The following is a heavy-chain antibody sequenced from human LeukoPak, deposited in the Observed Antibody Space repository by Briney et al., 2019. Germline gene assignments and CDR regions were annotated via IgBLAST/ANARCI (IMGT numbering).Heavy chain of an antibody. CDR3: AKARKYSSGWYPFMNYYYYMDV. Sequence: GGSLRLSCAASGFIFSSYAMSWVRQAPGKGLEWVSTISGSGGATYYADSVKGRFTISRDNSKITLYLQMNGLRAEDTAVYYCAKARKYSSGWYPFMNYYYYMDVWGKGTTVTVSS. D-gene: IGHD6-19*01. CDR1: GFIFSSYA. CDR2: ISGSGGAT. V-gene: IGHV3-23*01. J-gene: IGHJ6*03.